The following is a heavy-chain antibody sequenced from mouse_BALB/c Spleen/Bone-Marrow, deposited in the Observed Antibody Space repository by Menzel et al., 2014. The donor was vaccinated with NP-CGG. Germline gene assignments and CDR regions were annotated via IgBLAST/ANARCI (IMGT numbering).Heavy chain of an antibody. CDR3: ARTTGTPYLDY. V-gene: IGHV7-3*02. Sequence: EVKLVESGGGLVQPGGSLRLSCTTSGFTFTDYYMSWVRQPPGKALEWLGFIRNKANGYTTEYSASVKGRFTISRDSSQSILYLQMSTLRAEDSATYYCARTTGTPYLDYWGQGTTLTVSS. D-gene: IGHD4-1*02. J-gene: IGHJ2*01. CDR2: IRNKANGYTT. CDR1: GFTFTDYY.